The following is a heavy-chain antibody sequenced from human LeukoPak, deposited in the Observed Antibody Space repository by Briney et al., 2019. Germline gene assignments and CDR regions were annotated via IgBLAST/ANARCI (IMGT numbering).Heavy chain of an antibody. D-gene: IGHD3-3*01. CDR3: AKVYLFGFWSGYSSVDY. CDR2: IYSGGST. Sequence: GGSLRLSCAASGFTVSSNYMSWVRQAPGKGLEWVSVIYSGGSTYYADSVKGRFTISRDNSKNTLYLQMNSLRAEDTAVYYCAKVYLFGFWSGYSSVDYWGQGTLVTVSS. CDR1: GFTVSSNY. V-gene: IGHV3-66*01. J-gene: IGHJ4*02.